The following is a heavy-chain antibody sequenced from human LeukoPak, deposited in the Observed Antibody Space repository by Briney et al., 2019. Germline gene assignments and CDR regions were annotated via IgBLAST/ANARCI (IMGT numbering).Heavy chain of an antibody. CDR1: GGSVSSGDYY. CDR2: IYYSGST. J-gene: IGHJ4*02. CDR3: ARDGLYYFDY. Sequence: SQTLSLTCTVSGGSVSSGDYYWRWLRQPPGTGLEWLGYIYYSGSTYYNPSLKSRVTISVDTSKNQFSLKLSSVTAADTAVYYCARDGLYYFDYWGQGTLVTVSS. V-gene: IGHV4-30-4*08. D-gene: IGHD6-19*01.